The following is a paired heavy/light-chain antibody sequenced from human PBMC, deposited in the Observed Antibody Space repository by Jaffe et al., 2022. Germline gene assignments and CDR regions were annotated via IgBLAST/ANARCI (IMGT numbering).Light chain of an antibody. CDR1: SLSGYY. CDR2: GKN. Sequence: SSELTQDPAVSVALGQTVRITCPGDSLSGYYVSWYQQKPGQAPELVIYGKNNRPSGIPDRFSGSTSGNTASLTITGAQAEDEADYYCNWRDNSGTYMIFGGGTKLAVL. V-gene: IGLV3-19*01. J-gene: IGLJ2*01. CDR3: NWRDNSGTYMI.
Heavy chain of an antibody. V-gene: IGHV4-39*02. CDR1: GGSFSSSRYY. CDR3: AREEGVYDHRIDS. J-gene: IGHJ4*02. Sequence: QLQESGPGLVRPSETLSLTCTVSGGSFSSSRYYWAWIRQPPGKGLEWIGSTGIEGNAYIPSLKSRLTISVDTSKNQLSLKLNSVTAADTAVYYCAREEGVYDHRIDSWGQGTLVTVSS. D-gene: IGHD3-16*01. CDR2: TGIEGN.